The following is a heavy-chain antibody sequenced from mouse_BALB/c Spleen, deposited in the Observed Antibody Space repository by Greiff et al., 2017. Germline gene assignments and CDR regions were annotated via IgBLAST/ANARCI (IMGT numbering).Heavy chain of an antibody. V-gene: IGHV5-9-4*01. CDR3: ARYGGNYYAMDY. CDR1: GFTFSSYA. Sequence: EVMLVESGGGLVKPGGSLKLSCAASGFTFSSYAMSWVRQSPEKRLEWVAEISSGGSYTYYPDTVTGRFTISRDNAKNTLYLEMSSLRSEDTAMYYCARYGGNYYAMDYWGQGTSVTVSS. CDR2: ISSGGSYT. D-gene: IGHD1-2*01. J-gene: IGHJ4*01.